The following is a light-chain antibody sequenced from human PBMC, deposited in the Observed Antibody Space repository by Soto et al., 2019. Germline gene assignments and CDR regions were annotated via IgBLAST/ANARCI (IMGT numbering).Light chain of an antibody. Sequence: EIVLTQSPGTLSLSPGERATLSCRASQSVSSSYLAWYQQKPGQAPRLLIYGASSRATGIPDRFSGSGSGTDFTLTISRLEPEDFAVYYCQQYGSSPLFGHRTKLEIK. CDR2: GAS. CDR1: QSVSSSY. J-gene: IGKJ2*01. V-gene: IGKV3-20*01. CDR3: QQYGSSPL.